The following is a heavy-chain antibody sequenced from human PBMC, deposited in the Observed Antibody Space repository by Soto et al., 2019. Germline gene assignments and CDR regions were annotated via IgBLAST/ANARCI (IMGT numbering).Heavy chain of an antibody. D-gene: IGHD6-13*01. CDR2: ISGSGGST. CDR3: ANDRGSSWSPDINWFDP. CDR1: GFTFSSYA. Sequence: EVQLLESGGGLVQPGGSLRLSCAASGFTFSSYAMSWVRQAPGKGLEWVSAISGSGGSTYYADSVKGRFTISRDNSKNTLYLQMNSLRAEDTAVYYCANDRGSSWSPDINWFDPLGQGTLVTVSS. V-gene: IGHV3-23*01. J-gene: IGHJ5*02.